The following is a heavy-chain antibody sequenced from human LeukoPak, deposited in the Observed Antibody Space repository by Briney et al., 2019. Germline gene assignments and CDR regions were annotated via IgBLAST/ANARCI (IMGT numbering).Heavy chain of an antibody. Sequence: RASVKVSCKASGGTFSSYAISWVRQAPGQGLEWMGGIIPIFGTANYAQKFQGRVTITADKSTSTAYMELSSLRSEDTAVYYCARGGSYNYNFDYWGQGTLVTVSS. V-gene: IGHV1-69*06. CDR2: IIPIFGTA. CDR3: ARGGSYNYNFDY. J-gene: IGHJ4*02. CDR1: GGTFSSYA. D-gene: IGHD5-24*01.